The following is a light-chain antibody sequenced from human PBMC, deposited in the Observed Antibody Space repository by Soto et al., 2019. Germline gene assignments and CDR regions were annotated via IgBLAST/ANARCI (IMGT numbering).Light chain of an antibody. V-gene: IGKV3-20*01. CDR3: QQYGSSPRT. Sequence: IVITQSPATLSVSPWERATLSGWVSQSVSSNLAWYQQKPGQAPRLLIYGASSRATGIPDRFSGSGSGTDFTLTISRLEPEDFAVYYCQQYGSSPRTFGQGTKVDIK. CDR1: QSVSSN. CDR2: GAS. J-gene: IGKJ1*01.